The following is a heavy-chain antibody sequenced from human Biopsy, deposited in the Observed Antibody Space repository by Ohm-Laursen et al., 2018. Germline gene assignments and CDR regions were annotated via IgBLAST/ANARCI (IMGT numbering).Heavy chain of an antibody. Sequence: SLRLSCSAAGFNFDDFAMHWVRQTPGKGLGWVSGISWNSGRIAYADSVKGRFTISRDNAKNSLYLQMNSLRAEDTALYYCAKGQAPDGYNYAFDIWGQGTMLTVSS. CDR2: ISWNSGRI. J-gene: IGHJ3*02. V-gene: IGHV3-9*01. D-gene: IGHD5-24*01. CDR1: GFNFDDFA. CDR3: AKGQAPDGYNYAFDI.